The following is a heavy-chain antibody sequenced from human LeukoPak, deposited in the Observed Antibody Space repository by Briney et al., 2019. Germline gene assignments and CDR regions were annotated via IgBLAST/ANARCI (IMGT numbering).Heavy chain of an antibody. CDR1: GGSISSGGYS. CDR2: IYHSGST. D-gene: IGHD3-22*01. J-gene: IGHJ4*02. CDR3: ARGQGSGYPDY. Sequence: RSSQTLSLTCAVSGGSISSGGYSWSWIRQPPGKGLEWIGYIYHSGSTYYNPSLKSRVTISVDRSKNQFSLKLSSVTAADTAVYYCARGQGSGYPDYWGQGTLVTVSS. V-gene: IGHV4-30-2*01.